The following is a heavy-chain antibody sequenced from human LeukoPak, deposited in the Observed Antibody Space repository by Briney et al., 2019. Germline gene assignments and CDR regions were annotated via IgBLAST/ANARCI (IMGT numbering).Heavy chain of an antibody. J-gene: IGHJ4*02. D-gene: IGHD3-10*01. Sequence: GESLQISCKGSGYSFTRYWIGWVRPMPGKGLEWMGIIYPADSDTTYSPSFQGQVTISADKSISTVHLQWSSLKASDTAMYYCARQSRDGSKTRGYYFDYWGQGTLVTVSS. CDR3: ARQSRDGSKTRGYYFDY. CDR1: GYSFTRYW. CDR2: IYPADSDT. V-gene: IGHV5-51*01.